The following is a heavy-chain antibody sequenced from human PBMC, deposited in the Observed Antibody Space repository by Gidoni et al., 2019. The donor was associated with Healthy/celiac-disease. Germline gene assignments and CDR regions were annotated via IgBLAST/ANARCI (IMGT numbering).Heavy chain of an antibody. Sequence: EVQLLESGGGLVQPGGPLDSPCAAPGFTFSNYAITGVRQAPGKGRGWVSAISGSGGSTYYADSVKGRFTISRDNSKNTLYLQMNSLRAEDTAVYYCAKEWRDIVVVPAAMGNLYYFDYWGQGTLVTVSS. CDR1: GFTFSNYA. CDR3: AKEWRDIVVVPAAMGNLYYFDY. V-gene: IGHV3-23*01. D-gene: IGHD2-2*01. CDR2: ISGSGGST. J-gene: IGHJ4*02.